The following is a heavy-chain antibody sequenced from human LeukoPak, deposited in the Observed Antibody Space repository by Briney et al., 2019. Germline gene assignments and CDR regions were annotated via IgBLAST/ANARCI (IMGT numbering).Heavy chain of an antibody. CDR2: IYSTGIT. CDR1: GGSIRDYY. D-gene: IGHD3-22*01. V-gene: IGHV4-59*01. J-gene: IGHJ4*01. Sequence: SETLSLTCLVSGGSIRDYYWSWIRQPPGKGLELIGYIYSTGITDYNPSLTSRVTISVDTSKNQFSLKLGSVTAADTAVYYCARFIGSSGYYDYWGHGTLVTVPS. CDR3: ARFIGSSGYYDY.